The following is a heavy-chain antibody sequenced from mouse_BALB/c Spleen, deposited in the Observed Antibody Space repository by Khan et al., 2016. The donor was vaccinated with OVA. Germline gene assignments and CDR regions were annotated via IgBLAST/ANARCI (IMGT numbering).Heavy chain of an antibody. J-gene: IGHJ3*01. Sequence: QVQLKQSGAELARSGASVKMSCKASGYTFTIYTIHFIQPRPGQGLEWIGYITPSNGYTNHNQKFKDKATLTADKSSTTAYIQLSSLTSDDSSVYNCVRDGAYCRNDGVLAYWGQETLVTVSA. V-gene: IGHV1-4*01. CDR1: GYTFTIYT. CDR2: ITPSNGYT. D-gene: IGHD2-14*01. CDR3: VRDGAYCRNDGVLAY.